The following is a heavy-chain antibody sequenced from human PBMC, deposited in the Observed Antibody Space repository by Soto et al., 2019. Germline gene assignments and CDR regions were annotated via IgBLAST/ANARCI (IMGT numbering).Heavy chain of an antibody. D-gene: IGHD4-17*01. CDR1: GGSFSGYY. V-gene: IGHV4-34*01. CDR2: INHSGST. J-gene: IGHJ4*02. CDR3: ARVEMTTVTKFDY. Sequence: SETLSLTCAVYGGSFSGYYWSWIRQPPGKGLEWIGEINHSGSTNYNPSLKSRVTISVDTSKNQFSLKLSSVTAADTAVYYCARVEMTTVTKFDYWGQGTLVTVSS.